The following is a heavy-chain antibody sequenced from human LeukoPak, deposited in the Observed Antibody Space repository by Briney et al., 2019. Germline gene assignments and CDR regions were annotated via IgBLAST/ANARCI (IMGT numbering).Heavy chain of an antibody. D-gene: IGHD2-21*02. CDR3: ARRRSDGGDLNWFDP. J-gene: IGHJ5*02. CDR2: IYYSGST. Sequence: PSETLSLTCTVSGGSISSSSYYWGWIRQPPGKGLEWIGSIYYSGSTYYNPSLKSRVTISVDTSKNQFSLKLSSVTAADTAVYYCARRRSDGGDLNWFDPWGQGTLVTVSS. CDR1: GGSISSSSYY. V-gene: IGHV4-39*01.